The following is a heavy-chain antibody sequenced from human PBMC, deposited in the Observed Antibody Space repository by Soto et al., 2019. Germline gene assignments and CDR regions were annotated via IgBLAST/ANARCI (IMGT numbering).Heavy chain of an antibody. CDR2: IYPGDSDT. Sequence: GESLKISCKGSGYSFTSYWIGWVRQMPGKGLEWMGIIYPGDSDTRYSPSFQGKVTISPDKSISTAYLQWSSLKASDTAMYYCARHETSGYYYYYMDVWGKGTTVTVSS. D-gene: IGHD2-2*01. CDR3: ARHETSGYYYYYMDV. CDR1: GYSFTSYW. J-gene: IGHJ6*03. V-gene: IGHV5-51*01.